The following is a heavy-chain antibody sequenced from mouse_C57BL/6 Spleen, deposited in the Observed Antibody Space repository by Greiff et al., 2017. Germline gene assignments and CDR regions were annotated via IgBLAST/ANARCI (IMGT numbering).Heavy chain of an antibody. Sequence: EVQLQQSGPELVKPGASVKISCKASGYTFTDYYMNWVKQSHGKSLEWIGDINPNNGGTSYNQKFKGKATLTVDKSSSTAYMELRSLTSEDSAVYYCARNWDRYFDVRGTGTTVTVSS. CDR3: ARNWDRYFDV. J-gene: IGHJ1*03. D-gene: IGHD4-1*01. V-gene: IGHV1-26*01. CDR1: GYTFTDYY. CDR2: INPNNGGT.